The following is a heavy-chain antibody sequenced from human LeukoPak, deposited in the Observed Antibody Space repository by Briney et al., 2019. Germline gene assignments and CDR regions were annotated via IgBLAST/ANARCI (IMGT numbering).Heavy chain of an antibody. D-gene: IGHD3-3*01. Sequence: PGGSLRLTCAASGFTFSSHWMNWVRRAPGKGLEWVAIINQDGGRIGYGDSVKGRLTISRANAQNSLYLQMNRLRAEDTAVYYCARDPAGGIYDLWGQGTMVTVSS. CDR3: ARDPAGGIYDL. CDR2: INQDGGRI. J-gene: IGHJ3*01. V-gene: IGHV3-7*03. CDR1: GFTFSSHW.